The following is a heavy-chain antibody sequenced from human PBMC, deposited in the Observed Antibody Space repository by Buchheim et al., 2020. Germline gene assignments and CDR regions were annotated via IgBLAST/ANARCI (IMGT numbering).Heavy chain of an antibody. CDR1: GFMFSNYA. CDR2: IYSGGST. V-gene: IGHV3-NL1*01. CDR3: ARESLVRGVTGNWFDP. Sequence: QVRLVESGGGVVQPGTSLRLSCATSGFMFSNYAMHWVRQAPGKWLEWVSVIYSGGSTYYADSVKGRFTISRDNSKNTLYLQMNSLRAEDTAVYYCARESLVRGVTGNWFDPWGQGTL. J-gene: IGHJ5*02. D-gene: IGHD3-10*01.